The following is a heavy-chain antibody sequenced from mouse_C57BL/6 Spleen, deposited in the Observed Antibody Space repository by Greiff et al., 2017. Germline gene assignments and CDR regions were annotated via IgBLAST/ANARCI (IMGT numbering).Heavy chain of an antibody. CDR3: TREFITTVVATDYYAMDY. CDR2: ISSGGDYI. CDR1: GFTFSSYA. D-gene: IGHD1-1*01. J-gene: IGHJ4*01. V-gene: IGHV5-9-1*02. Sequence: DVHLVESGEGLVKPGGSLKLSCAASGFTFSSYAMSWVRQTPEKRLEWVAYISSGGDYIYYADTVKGRFTISRDNARNTLYLQMSSLKSEDTAMYYCTREFITTVVATDYYAMDYWGQGTSVTVSS.